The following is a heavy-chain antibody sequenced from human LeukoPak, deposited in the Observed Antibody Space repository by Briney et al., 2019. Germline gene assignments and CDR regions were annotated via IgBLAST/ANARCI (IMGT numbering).Heavy chain of an antibody. CDR1: GFTFSDYY. J-gene: IGHJ6*03. V-gene: IGHV3-11*04. CDR2: ISSSGSTI. CDR3: ATFVVTPTEGYYYSMDV. Sequence: GGSLRLSCAASGFTFSDYYMRWIRQAPGKGLEWVSYISSSGSTIYYADSVKGRFTISRDNAKNSLYLQMNSLRAEDTAVYYCATFVVTPTEGYYYSMDVWGKGTTVTVSS. D-gene: IGHD4-23*01.